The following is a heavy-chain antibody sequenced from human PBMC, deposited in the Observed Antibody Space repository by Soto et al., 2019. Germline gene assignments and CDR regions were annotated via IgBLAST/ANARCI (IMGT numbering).Heavy chain of an antibody. J-gene: IGHJ5*02. D-gene: IGHD3-22*01. CDR3: GIGAWLPTSCFNL. CDR1: GFTFTSFA. CDR2: ISGSAGAT. Sequence: GGSLRLSCAASGFTFTSFAVSCVRQSPGKGLEWVSAISGSAGATYYADSVKGLFTVSRDNSRNTVYLQVDSLRVEDTAVYQCGIGAWLPTSCFNLWGNGTLVTVCS. V-gene: IGHV3-23*01.